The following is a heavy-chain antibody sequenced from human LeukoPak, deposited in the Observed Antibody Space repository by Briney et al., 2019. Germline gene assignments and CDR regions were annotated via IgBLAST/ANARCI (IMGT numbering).Heavy chain of an antibody. CDR1: GGTFSSYA. V-gene: IGHV1-69*06. J-gene: IGHJ4*02. Sequence: GASVKVSCKASGGTFSSYAISWVRQAPVQGLEWMGGIIPIFGTANYVQKFQGRVTITADKSTSTAYMELRSLRSEDTDVYYCARDQAKGEWLRNFDYWGQGTLVTVSS. CDR3: ARDQAKGEWLRNFDY. CDR2: IIPIFGTA. D-gene: IGHD5-12*01.